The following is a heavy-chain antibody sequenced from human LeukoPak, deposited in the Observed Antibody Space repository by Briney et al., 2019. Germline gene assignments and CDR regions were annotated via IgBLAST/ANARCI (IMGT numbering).Heavy chain of an antibody. CDR3: AKDMGAAPYYYYGMDV. D-gene: IGHD1-26*01. Sequence: GRSLRLSCAASGFTFDDYAMHWVRHAPGKGLEWVSGISWNSGSIGYADSVKGRFTISRDNAKNSLYLQMNSLRAEDTALYYCAKDMGAAPYYYYGMDVWGQGTTVTVSS. CDR1: GFTFDDYA. V-gene: IGHV3-9*01. J-gene: IGHJ6*02. CDR2: ISWNSGSI.